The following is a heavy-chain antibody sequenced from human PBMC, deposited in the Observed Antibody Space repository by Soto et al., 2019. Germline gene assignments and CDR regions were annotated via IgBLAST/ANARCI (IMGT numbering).Heavy chain of an antibody. V-gene: IGHV4-39*01. J-gene: IGHJ6*02. CDR2: IYYSGST. Sequence: SETLSLTCTFSGGSITSSSYYWDWIRQPPGKGLGWIGSIYYSGSTYYNPSLNSRVTVSVDTSKNQFSLKVTSVTAADTAVYYCARLHGYCISSSCHGHYAMDVWGQGTTVTVSS. CDR3: ARLHGYCISSSCHGHYAMDV. CDR1: GGSITSSSYY. D-gene: IGHD2-2*01.